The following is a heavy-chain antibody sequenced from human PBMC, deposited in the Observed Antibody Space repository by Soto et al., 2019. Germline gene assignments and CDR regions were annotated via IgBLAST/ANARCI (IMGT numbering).Heavy chain of an antibody. D-gene: IGHD3-3*01. CDR2: IFYTGST. J-gene: IGHJ1*01. CDR1: GGTISSYY. Sequence: SETLSLTWTVSGGTISSYYWSWFRQPPGKGLEWIGYIFYTGSTNYNSSLKSRVTISVDTSRNQVSLKLSSVTAADTAVYYCASLEWLLRYFQHWGQGALVTVS. V-gene: IGHV4-59*01. CDR3: ASLEWLLRYFQH.